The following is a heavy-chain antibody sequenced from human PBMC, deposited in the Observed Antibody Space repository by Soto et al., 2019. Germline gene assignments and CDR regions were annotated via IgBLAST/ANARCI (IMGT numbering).Heavy chain of an antibody. CDR3: ARERSGQGGYGMDV. CDR2: IYYDGST. J-gene: IGHJ6*02. V-gene: IGHV4-31*01. Sequence: QVQLQESGPAGLVKPSQTLSLTCNVSGGSISSGGYYWSWIRQHPGKGLEWIGYIYYDGSTYQNPSLKSLVSISVDTSKNQFSLKLSSVTAADTALYYCARERSGQGGYGMDVWGQGTTVTVSS. D-gene: IGHD3-10*01. CDR1: GGSISSGGYY.